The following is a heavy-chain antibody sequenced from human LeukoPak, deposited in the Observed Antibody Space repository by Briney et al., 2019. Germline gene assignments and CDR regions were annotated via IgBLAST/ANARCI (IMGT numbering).Heavy chain of an antibody. CDR3: ARVLAIFGLDTTDFYMDV. Sequence: SETLSLTCAVSGASLSSHYWSWLRQPPGKGLEWIGYTSGSISDNPSLKSRVAVSVDPSQNQVSLSLTSVTAADTAVYYCARVLAIFGLDTTDFYMDVWGKGTTVTVSS. D-gene: IGHD3/OR15-3a*01. CDR2: TSGSI. CDR1: GASLSSHY. J-gene: IGHJ6*03. V-gene: IGHV4-59*11.